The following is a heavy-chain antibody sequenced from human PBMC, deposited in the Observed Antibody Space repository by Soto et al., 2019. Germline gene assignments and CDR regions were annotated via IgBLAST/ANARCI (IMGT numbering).Heavy chain of an antibody. CDR1: GYTFSTYW. CDR3: ARITRSRHCVTKNCYSVARFDP. V-gene: IGHV5-10-1*01. J-gene: IGHJ5*01. Sequence: ESLKISCQASGYTFSTYWISCLLQMRGEDLEWMGTIDPSDSHANYSYSFQGHVSMSVDKSIGTAYLKWSGLKASDSAMYYCARITRSRHCVTKNCYSVARFDPWGQGTLVTVSS. CDR2: IDPSDSHA. D-gene: IGHD6-13*01.